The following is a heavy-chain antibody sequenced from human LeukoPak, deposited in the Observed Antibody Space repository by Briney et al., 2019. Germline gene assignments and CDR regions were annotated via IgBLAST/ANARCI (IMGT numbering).Heavy chain of an antibody. CDR1: GFTFSSYW. CDR2: IKQDGSEK. Sequence: PGGSLRLSCAASGFTFSSYWMSWVRQAPGKGLEWVANIKQDGSEKYYVDPVKGRFTISRDNAKNSLYLQMNSLRAEDTAVYYCARGFDTYYDILTGEFDYWGQGTLVTVSS. V-gene: IGHV3-7*01. CDR3: ARGFDTYYDILTGEFDY. J-gene: IGHJ4*02. D-gene: IGHD3-9*01.